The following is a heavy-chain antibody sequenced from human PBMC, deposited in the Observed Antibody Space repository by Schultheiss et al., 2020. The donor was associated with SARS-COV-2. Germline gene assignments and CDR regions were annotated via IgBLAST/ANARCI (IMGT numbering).Heavy chain of an antibody. CDR2: ISGNGGST. CDR1: GFTFSRYG. CDR3: VRVAMTTVTELDY. J-gene: IGHJ4*02. Sequence: GGSLRLSCAASGFTFSRYGMHWVRQAPGKGLEYVSTISGNGGSTYYADSVKGRFTISRDNAKNSLYLQLNSLRVEDTAVYYCVRVAMTTVTELDYWGQGTLVTVSS. D-gene: IGHD4-17*01. V-gene: IGHV3-64*04.